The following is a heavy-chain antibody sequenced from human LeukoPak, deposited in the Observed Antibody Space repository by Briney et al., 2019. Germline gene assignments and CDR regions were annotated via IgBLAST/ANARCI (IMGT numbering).Heavy chain of an antibody. CDR3: ARGDVVVTADDAFDI. Sequence: SETLSLTCAVSGGSISSSNWWSWVRQPPGKGLEWIGEIYHSGSTNYNPSLKSRVTISVDTSKNQFSLKLSSVTAADTAVYYCARGDVVVTADDAFDIWGQGTMVTVSS. CDR2: IYHSGST. D-gene: IGHD2-21*02. CDR1: GGSISSSNW. V-gene: IGHV4-4*02. J-gene: IGHJ3*02.